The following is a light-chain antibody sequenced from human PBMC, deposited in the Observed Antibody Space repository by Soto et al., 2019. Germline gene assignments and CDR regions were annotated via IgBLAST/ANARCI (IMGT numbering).Light chain of an antibody. CDR2: GAS. CDR3: QHYKDRST. J-gene: IGKJ2*02. Sequence: EIVMTQSPATLSVSPGEGATLSCRASQGVSSDLAWYQQKPGQAPRLPIYGASTRATGIPDRFSGSGSGTEFTLTISSLQSEDFAIYYCQHYKDRSTFGQGTKLEIK. V-gene: IGKV3-15*01. CDR1: QGVSSD.